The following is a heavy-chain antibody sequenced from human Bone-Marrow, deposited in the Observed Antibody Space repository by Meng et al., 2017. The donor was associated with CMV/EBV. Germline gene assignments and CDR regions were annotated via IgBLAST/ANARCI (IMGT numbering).Heavy chain of an antibody. D-gene: IGHD3-3*01. J-gene: IGHJ4*02. Sequence: GGSLRLSCAASGFSFSSYEMNWVRQAPGKGLEWVSYISSSGSTMYYADSVKGRFTISRDNAKNSLYLQMHSLSAEDTALYYCARDSPDWSGYVYFDHWGQGKPVTFSS. CDR1: GFSFSSYE. CDR2: ISSSGSTM. V-gene: IGHV3-48*03. CDR3: ARDSPDWSGYVYFDH.